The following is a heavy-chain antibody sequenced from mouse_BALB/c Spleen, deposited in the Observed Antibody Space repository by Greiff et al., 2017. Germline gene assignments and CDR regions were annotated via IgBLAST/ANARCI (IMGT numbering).Heavy chain of an antibody. V-gene: IGHV1S81*02. CDR3: ASSTVVAPYYAMDY. CDR2: INPSNGRT. CDR1: GYTFTSYW. J-gene: IGHJ4*01. D-gene: IGHD1-1*01. Sequence: QVQLQQPGAELVKPGASVKLSCKASGYTFTSYWMHWVKQRPGQGLEWIGEINPSNGRTNYNEKFKSKATLTVDKSSSTAYMQLSSLTSEDSAVYYCASSTVVAPYYAMDYGGQGTSGTVSS.